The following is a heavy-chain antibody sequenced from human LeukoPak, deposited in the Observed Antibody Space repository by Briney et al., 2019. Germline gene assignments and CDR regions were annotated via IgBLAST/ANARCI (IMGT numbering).Heavy chain of an antibody. CDR1: GFTFSSYS. V-gene: IGHV3-48*01. J-gene: IGHJ4*02. Sequence: GGSLRLSCAASGFTFSSYSMNWVRQAPGKGLEWVSYISSSSSTIYYADSVKGRFTISRDNAKNSLYLQMNSLRAEDTAVYYCARDQSGSYFYSNFDYWGQGTLVTVSS. D-gene: IGHD1-26*01. CDR3: ARDQSGSYFYSNFDY. CDR2: ISSSSSTI.